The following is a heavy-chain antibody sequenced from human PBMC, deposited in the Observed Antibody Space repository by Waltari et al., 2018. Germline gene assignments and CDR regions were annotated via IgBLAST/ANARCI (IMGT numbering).Heavy chain of an antibody. J-gene: IGHJ4*02. Sequence: QVQLVQSGAEVKKPGASVKVSCKASGYTFTSYYMHWVRQAPGQGLEWMGIINPSGGSTSSAQKFQGRVTMTRDTSTSTVYMELSSLISEDTAVYYCRATMLIGRADYWGQGTLVTVSS. D-gene: IGHD2-8*01. CDR1: GYTFTSYY. V-gene: IGHV1-46*01. CDR3: RATMLIGRADY. CDR2: INPSGGST.